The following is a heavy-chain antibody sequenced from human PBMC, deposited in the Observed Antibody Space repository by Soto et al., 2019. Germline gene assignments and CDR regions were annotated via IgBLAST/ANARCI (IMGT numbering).Heavy chain of an antibody. CDR3: ARETLKRYYYYGMDV. Sequence: PGGSLRLSCAASGFTFSSYGMHWVRQAPGKGLEWVAVIWYDGSNKYYADSVKGRFTISRDNSKNTLYLQMNSLRAEDTAVYYCARETLKRYYYYGMDVWGQGTTVTVSS. V-gene: IGHV3-33*01. J-gene: IGHJ6*02. CDR2: IWYDGSNK. CDR1: GFTFSSYG.